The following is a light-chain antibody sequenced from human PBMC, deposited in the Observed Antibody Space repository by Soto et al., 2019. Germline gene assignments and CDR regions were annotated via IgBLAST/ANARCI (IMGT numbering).Light chain of an antibody. CDR3: QQSYTTPLT. CDR1: QSIRSH. V-gene: IGKV1-39*01. J-gene: IGKJ3*01. CDR2: AAS. Sequence: DIQMTQSPSSLSASEGDRVTITCRASQSIRSHLSWYQHKPGKAPQLLIYAASSLQSGVPSRFSGSGSVTDFTLTISSLQPEDFATYSCQQSYTTPLTFGPGTKVDIK.